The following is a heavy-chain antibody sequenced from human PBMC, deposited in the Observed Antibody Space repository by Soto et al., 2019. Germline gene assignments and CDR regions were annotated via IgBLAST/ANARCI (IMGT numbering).Heavy chain of an antibody. CDR1: GYTFTGYY. D-gene: IGHD3-22*01. CDR3: AEECQNYYDSSGYYP. J-gene: IGHJ5*02. Sequence: ASVKVSCKASGYTFTGYYMHWVRQAPGQGLEWMGWINPNSGGTNYAQKFQGRVTMTRDTSISTAYMELSRLRSDDTAVYYCAEECQNYYDSSGYYPWGQGTLVTVSS. CDR2: INPNSGGT. V-gene: IGHV1-2*02.